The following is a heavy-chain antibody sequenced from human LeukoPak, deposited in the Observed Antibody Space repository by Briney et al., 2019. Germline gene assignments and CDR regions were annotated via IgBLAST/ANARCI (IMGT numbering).Heavy chain of an antibody. CDR3: AKDDYSGYDQTFDY. CDR1: GFSFSNFA. V-gene: IGHV3-23*01. Sequence: PGGSLRHSCAASGFSFSNFAMTWVRQAPGKGLEWVSGISYSGGSTYYADSVKGRFTISRDNSKNTLYLQMNSLRAEDTAVYYCAKDDYSGYDQTFDYWGQGTLVTVSS. J-gene: IGHJ4*02. CDR2: ISYSGGST. D-gene: IGHD5-12*01.